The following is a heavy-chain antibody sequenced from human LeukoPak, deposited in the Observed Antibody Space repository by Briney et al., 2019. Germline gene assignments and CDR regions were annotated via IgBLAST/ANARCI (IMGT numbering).Heavy chain of an antibody. CDR2: INPIGGTT. CDR1: GYTFTSYY. V-gene: IGHV1-46*01. D-gene: IGHD3-3*01. CDR3: ASLSSSYYDFWSGYTPGCYFDY. Sequence: ASVKVSCKASGYTFTSYYIHWVRQAPGQGPEWMGIINPIGGTTNYAQKFQGRVTLTRDTSTSTVYMELSSLRSEDTAVYYCASLSSSYYDFWSGYTPGCYFDYWGQGTLVTVSS. J-gene: IGHJ4*02.